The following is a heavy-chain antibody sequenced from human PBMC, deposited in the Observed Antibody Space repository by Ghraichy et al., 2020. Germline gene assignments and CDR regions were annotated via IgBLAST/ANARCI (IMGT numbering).Heavy chain of an antibody. CDR2: ISAYNGNT. CDR1: GYTFTSYG. Sequence: ASVKVSCKASGYTFTSYGISWVRQAPGQGLEWMGWISAYNGNTNYAQKLQGRVTMTKDTSTSTAYMELRSLRSDDTAVYYCARPSIAARPGVDFDYWGQGTLVTVSS. D-gene: IGHD6-6*01. V-gene: IGHV1-18*01. J-gene: IGHJ4*02. CDR3: ARPSIAARPGVDFDY.